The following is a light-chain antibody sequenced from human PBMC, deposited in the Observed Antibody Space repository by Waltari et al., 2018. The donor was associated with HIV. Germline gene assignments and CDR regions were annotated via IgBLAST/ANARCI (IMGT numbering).Light chain of an antibody. Sequence: SSELTQDPAVSVALGQTVRITCQGDSLRNYFATWYQQKPGQAPVLVVYGKNSRPSGIPDRFSGSSSGKTASLTITGAQAEDEADYYCQSRDGSGDNVKWVFGGGTKLTVL. CDR1: SLRNYF. V-gene: IGLV3-19*01. CDR3: QSRDGSGDNVKWV. CDR2: GKN. J-gene: IGLJ3*02.